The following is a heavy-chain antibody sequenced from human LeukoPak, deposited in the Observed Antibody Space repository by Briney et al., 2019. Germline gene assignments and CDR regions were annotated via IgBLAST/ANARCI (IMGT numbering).Heavy chain of an antibody. CDR3: ARDLAGFEEPRYYFYMDV. Sequence: GGCLRLSCAAPGLTLSSQASSTVRQATAKGLEWDTLNYSDDRAYYADCVKGRFTMSRNKSKNTLFLQMSSLKPEDTAIYYCARDLAGFEEPRYYFYMDVGGKGTTVSVSS. CDR1: GLTLSSQA. V-gene: IGHV3-66*02. J-gene: IGHJ6*03. D-gene: IGHD1-14*01. CDR2: NYSDDRA.